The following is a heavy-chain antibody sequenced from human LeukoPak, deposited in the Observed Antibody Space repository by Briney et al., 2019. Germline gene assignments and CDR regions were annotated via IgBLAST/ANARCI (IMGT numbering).Heavy chain of an antibody. CDR3: ARDYKTIFGVVIMYYYYGMDV. CDR1: GYTFTGYY. CDR2: INPNSGGT. D-gene: IGHD3-3*01. Sequence: ASVKVSWKASGYTFTGYYMHWVRQAPGQGLEWMGWINPNSGGTNYAQKFQGRVTMTRDTSISTAYMELSRLRSDDTAVYYCARDYKTIFGVVIMYYYYGMDVWGQGTTVTVSS. J-gene: IGHJ6*02. V-gene: IGHV1-2*02.